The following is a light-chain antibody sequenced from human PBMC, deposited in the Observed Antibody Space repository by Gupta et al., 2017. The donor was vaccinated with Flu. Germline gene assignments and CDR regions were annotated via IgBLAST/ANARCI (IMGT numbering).Light chain of an antibody. V-gene: IGLV2-14*04. CDR1: SSDVGGYNS. Sequence: SSDVGGYNSVSWYQQHPGKAPKLMIYDVSNRPSGVSTRFSGFKSGKTASLTISGLQAEDEADYYCSSYTTSDTLYVFGTGTKVTVL. CDR3: SSYTTSDTLYV. J-gene: IGLJ1*01. CDR2: DVS.